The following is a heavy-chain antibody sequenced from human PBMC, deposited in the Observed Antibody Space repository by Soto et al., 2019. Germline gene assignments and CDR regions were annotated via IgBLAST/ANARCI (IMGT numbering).Heavy chain of an antibody. J-gene: IGHJ6*02. D-gene: IGHD3-10*01. V-gene: IGHV1-24*01. CDR3: ATPLGFGEFAALMDV. CDR1: GYPLTELS. CDR2: FDPEDGET. Sequence: DAVKVSCKVSGYPLTELSMHWVRQAPGKGLEWMGGFDPEDGETIYAQKFKGRVTMTEDTSTDTAYMELSSLRSEDTAVYYCATPLGFGEFAALMDVWGQGTTVTVSS.